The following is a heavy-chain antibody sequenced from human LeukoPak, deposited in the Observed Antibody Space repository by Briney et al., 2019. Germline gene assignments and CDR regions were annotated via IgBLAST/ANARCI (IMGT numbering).Heavy chain of an antibody. CDR1: GFTLSDYA. Sequence: PGGSLRLSCAASGFTLSDYAMYWVRQAPGKGLVWVSRFTADGSSTIYADSVMGRFTVPRDIAKNTLYLQMYSLRAEDTAVYYCARAQMGTPTDCWGQGTLVTVSS. V-gene: IGHV3-74*01. CDR2: FTADGSST. D-gene: IGHD1-14*01. CDR3: ARAQMGTPTDC. J-gene: IGHJ4*02.